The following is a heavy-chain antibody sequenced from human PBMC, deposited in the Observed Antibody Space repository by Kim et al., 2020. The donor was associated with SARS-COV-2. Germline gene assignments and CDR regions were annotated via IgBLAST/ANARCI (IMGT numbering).Heavy chain of an antibody. D-gene: IGHD1-7*01. CDR2: IYHSGST. CDR1: GGSISSSNW. J-gene: IGHJ6*02. V-gene: IGHV4-4*02. Sequence: SETLSLTCAVSGGSISSSNWWCWVRQPPGKGLEWIGEIYHSGSTNYNPSLKSRVTISVDKSKNQSPLKLSSVTAADTAVYYCARRELYYYYGMGVWGQGTTVTVSS. CDR3: ARRELYYYYGMGV.